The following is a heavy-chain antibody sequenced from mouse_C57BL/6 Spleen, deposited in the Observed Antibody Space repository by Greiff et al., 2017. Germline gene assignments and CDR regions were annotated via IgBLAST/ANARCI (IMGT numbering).Heavy chain of an antibody. CDR2: IEPNSGGT. Sequence: QVQLQQPGAELVKPGASVKLSCKASGYTFTSYWMNWVKQRPGRGLEWIGRIEPNSGGTKYNEKFKSKATLTVDKPSSTADMQLSSLTSEDSAVYYCARRYGSSYAMDYWGQGTSVTVSS. D-gene: IGHD1-1*01. CDR1: GYTFTSYW. CDR3: ARRYGSSYAMDY. J-gene: IGHJ4*01. V-gene: IGHV1-72*01.